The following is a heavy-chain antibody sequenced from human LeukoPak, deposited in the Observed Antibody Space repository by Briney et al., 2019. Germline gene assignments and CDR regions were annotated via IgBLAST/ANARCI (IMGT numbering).Heavy chain of an antibody. Sequence: SQTLSLTCTVSGGSISSGSYYWSWIRQPAGKGLEWIGRIYTSGSTNYNPSLKSRVTMSVDTSKNQFSLKLSSVTAADTAVYYCARGKDTAMVTEPFDYWGQGTLVTVSS. V-gene: IGHV4-61*02. J-gene: IGHJ4*02. CDR2: IYTSGST. CDR3: ARGKDTAMVTEPFDY. D-gene: IGHD5-18*01. CDR1: GGSISSGSYY.